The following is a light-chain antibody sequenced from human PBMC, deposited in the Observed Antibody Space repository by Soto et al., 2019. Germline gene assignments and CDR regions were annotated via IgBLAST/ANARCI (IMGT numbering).Light chain of an antibody. CDR3: CSYAGSSXYV. CDR2: EGS. CDR1: SSDVGSYNL. Sequence: QSVLTQPAFVSGSPGQSITISCTGTSSDVGSYNLVSWYQQHPGKAPKLMIYEGSKRPSGVSNRFSGSKSGNTASLTISGLQAEDEADYYCCSYAGSSXYVFGTGTTV. V-gene: IGLV2-23*01. J-gene: IGLJ1*01.